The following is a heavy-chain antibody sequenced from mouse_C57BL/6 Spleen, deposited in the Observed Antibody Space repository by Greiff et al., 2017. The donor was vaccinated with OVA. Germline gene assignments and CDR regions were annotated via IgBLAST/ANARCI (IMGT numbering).Heavy chain of an antibody. CDR3: ARSGDYDWYFDV. J-gene: IGHJ1*03. V-gene: IGHV1-52*01. CDR2: IDPSDSET. Sequence: QVQLQQSGAELVRPGSSVKLSCKASGYTFTSYWMHWVKQRPIQGLEWIGNIDPSDSETHYNQKFKDKATLTVDKSSSTAYMQLSSLTSEDSAVYYCARSGDYDWYFDVWGTGTTVTVSS. CDR1: GYTFTSYW. D-gene: IGHD2-4*01.